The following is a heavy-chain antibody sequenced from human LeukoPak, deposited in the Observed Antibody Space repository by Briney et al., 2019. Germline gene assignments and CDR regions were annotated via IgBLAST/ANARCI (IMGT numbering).Heavy chain of an antibody. Sequence: ASVKVSCKVSGYTLTELSMHWVRQAPGKGLEWMGGFDPEDGETIYAQKFQGRVTMTEDTSTDTAYMELSSLRSEDTAVYYCATGYSGIYYSDYWGQGTLVTVSS. CDR1: GYTLTELS. V-gene: IGHV1-24*01. D-gene: IGHD1-26*01. CDR3: ATGYSGIYYSDY. CDR2: FDPEDGET. J-gene: IGHJ4*02.